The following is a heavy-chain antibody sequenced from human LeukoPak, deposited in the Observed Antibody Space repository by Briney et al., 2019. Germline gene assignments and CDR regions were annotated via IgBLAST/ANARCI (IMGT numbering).Heavy chain of an antibody. CDR1: VLTSSSYA. Sequence: WGSLRLSCAAPVLTSSSYAMSSVRQAPGKGLEWVSGISGSGGSTYYADSVKGRFTISRDNSKNTLYLQMNSLRAEDTAVYYCAKALGNYYGMDVWVQGTTVTVSS. CDR3: AKALGNYYGMDV. CDR2: ISGSGGST. V-gene: IGHV3-23*01. D-gene: IGHD3-16*02. J-gene: IGHJ6*02.